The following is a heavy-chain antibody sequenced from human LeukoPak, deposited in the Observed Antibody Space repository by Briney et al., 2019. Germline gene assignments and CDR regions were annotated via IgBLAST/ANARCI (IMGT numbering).Heavy chain of an antibody. CDR1: GGSISSYY. CDR3: ARDRGQWLLNWFDP. CDR2: IYYSGST. Sequence: PSETLSLTCTVYGGSISSYYWSWLRQPPGKGLEWFGYIYYSGSTNYNPSLKSRVTISVDTSKNQFSLKLSSVTAADTAVYYCARDRGQWLLNWFDPWGQGTLVTVSS. D-gene: IGHD6-19*01. J-gene: IGHJ5*02. V-gene: IGHV4-59*01.